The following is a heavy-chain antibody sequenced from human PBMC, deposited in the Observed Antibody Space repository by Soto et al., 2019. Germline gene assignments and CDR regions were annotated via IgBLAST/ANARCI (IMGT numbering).Heavy chain of an antibody. CDR3: ARDPVGVTHFDY. J-gene: IGHJ4*02. V-gene: IGHV4-59*01. CDR2: IYSIGRT. D-gene: IGHD1-26*01. CDR1: DSITTYY. Sequence: TSETLSLTCTVDSITTYYWNWIRQPPGKGLEWIGYIYSIGRTNYNPSLKSRVTISIDTSKNQFSLKLSSVTAADTAVYYCARDPVGVTHFDYWGQGALVTVSS.